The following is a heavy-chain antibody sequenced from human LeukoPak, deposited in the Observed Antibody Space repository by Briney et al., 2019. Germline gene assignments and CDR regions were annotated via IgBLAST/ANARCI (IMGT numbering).Heavy chain of an antibody. J-gene: IGHJ4*02. V-gene: IGHV3-48*03. CDR1: GFTFSSYE. D-gene: IGHD6-13*01. CDR2: ISSSGSTI. CDR3: AREWTDSSTLWDY. Sequence: PGGSLRLSCAASGFTFSSYEMNWVRQAPGKGLEWVSYISSSGSTIYYADSVKGRFTISRDNAKNSLYLQMNSLRAEDTAVYYCAREWTDSSTLWDYWGQGTLVTVSS.